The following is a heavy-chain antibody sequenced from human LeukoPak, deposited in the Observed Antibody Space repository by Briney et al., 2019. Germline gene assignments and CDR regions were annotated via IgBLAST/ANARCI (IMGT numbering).Heavy chain of an antibody. Sequence: SETLSLTCAVYGGSFSGYYWSWIRQPPGKGLEWIGEINHSGSTNYNPSLKSRVTISVDTSKNQFSLKLSSVTAADTAAYYCARHSASGFDYWGQGTLVTVSS. V-gene: IGHV4-34*01. CDR1: GGSFSGYY. J-gene: IGHJ4*02. CDR3: ARHSASGFDY. D-gene: IGHD3-10*01. CDR2: INHSGST.